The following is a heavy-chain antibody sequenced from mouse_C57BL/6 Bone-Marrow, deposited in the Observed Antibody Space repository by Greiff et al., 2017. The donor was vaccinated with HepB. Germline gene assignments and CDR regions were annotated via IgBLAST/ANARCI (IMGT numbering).Heavy chain of an antibody. CDR3: ARPRYGSSPAWFAY. Sequence: VQLQQSGPVLVKPGASVKMSCKASGYTFTDYYMNWVKQSHGKSLEWIGVINPYNGGTSYNQKFKGKATLTVDKSSSTAYMELNSLTSEDSAVYYCARPRYGSSPAWFAYWGQGTLVTVSA. J-gene: IGHJ3*01. CDR1: GYTFTDYY. CDR2: INPYNGGT. D-gene: IGHD1-1*01. V-gene: IGHV1-19*01.